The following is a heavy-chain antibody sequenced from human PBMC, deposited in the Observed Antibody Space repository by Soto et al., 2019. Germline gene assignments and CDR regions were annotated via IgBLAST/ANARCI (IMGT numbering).Heavy chain of an antibody. D-gene: IGHD4-17*01. CDR1: GGGFSSYA. J-gene: IGHJ1*01. CDR2: IIPIFGTA. Sequence: ASVEVCWKECGGGFSSYAISWVRQAPGQGLEWMGGIIPIFGTANYAQKFQGRVTITADESTSTAYMELSSLRSEDTAVYYCASGDYGGNRKFQHWGQGTLVTVSS. V-gene: IGHV1-69*13. CDR3: ASGDYGGNRKFQH.